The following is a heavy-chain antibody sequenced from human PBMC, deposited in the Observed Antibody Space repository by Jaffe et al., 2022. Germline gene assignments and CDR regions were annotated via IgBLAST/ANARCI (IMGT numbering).Heavy chain of an antibody. D-gene: IGHD4-17*01. Sequence: EVQLVESGGGLVKPGGSLRLSCAASEFTFTDAWMNWVRQAPGKGLEWVGRIKSNTDGGTTDYAAPVKGRFTISRDDSKNTLYLQMDSLKTEDTAMYYCAAIDQVTTVHYWGQGTPVTVSS. J-gene: IGHJ4*02. CDR2: IKSNTDGGTT. CDR3: AAIDQVTTVHY. V-gene: IGHV3-15*01. CDR1: EFTFTDAW.